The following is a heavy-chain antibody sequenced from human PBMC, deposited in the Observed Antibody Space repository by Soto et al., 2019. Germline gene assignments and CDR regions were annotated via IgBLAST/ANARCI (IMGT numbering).Heavy chain of an antibody. D-gene: IGHD7-27*01. CDR1: GGSFSGYY. CDR3: ARGWGRIFDY. V-gene: IGHV4-34*01. J-gene: IGHJ4*02. Sequence: QVQLQQWGAGLLKPSETLSLTCAVYGGSFSGYYWNWIRQPPGKGLEWLGEINHSGGANYHPSLKSRVTISVDTSKNQFSLQLSSVTAADTAVYYCARGWGRIFDYWGQGTLVTVSS. CDR2: INHSGGA.